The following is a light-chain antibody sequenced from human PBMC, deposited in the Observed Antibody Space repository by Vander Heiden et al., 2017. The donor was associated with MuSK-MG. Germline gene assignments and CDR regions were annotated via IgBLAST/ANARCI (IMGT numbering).Light chain of an antibody. V-gene: IGLV3-1*01. J-gene: IGLJ2*01. Sequence: SYELTQPPSVSVSPGQTASITCSGDKLGDKYACWYQQKPGQPPGRGIYQDSKRPSGIPERFSGSNSGKKANLTISGTQAMDEADYYCQAWDSSLVGCGGGP. CDR3: QAWDSSLVG. CDR1: KLGDKY. CDR2: QDS.